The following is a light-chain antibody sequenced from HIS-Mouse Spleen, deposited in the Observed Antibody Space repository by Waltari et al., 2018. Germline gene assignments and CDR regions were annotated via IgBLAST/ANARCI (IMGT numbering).Light chain of an antibody. CDR3: MQALQTPIT. CDR2: LGS. J-gene: IGKJ5*01. Sequence: VLPQPASVSGSPGQSITISCRSSQSLLHSNGYNYLDWYLQKPGQAPQLLIYLGSNRASGVPDRFSGSGSGTDFTLKISRVEAEDVGVYYCMQALQTPITFGQGTRLEIK. V-gene: IGKV2-28*01. CDR1: QSLLHSNGYNY.